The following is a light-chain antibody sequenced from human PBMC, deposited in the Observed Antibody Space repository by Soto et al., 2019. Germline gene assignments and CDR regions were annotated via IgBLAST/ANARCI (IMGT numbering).Light chain of an antibody. CDR2: GAS. CDR3: QQRRQWPPMP. CDR1: QSVDSY. Sequence: EFVLTQSPSSLSLPPPGTPTLSCRPSQSVDSYLVWYQHKPTPAPRLLIFGASNRATGIPARFSGSGSGTDFSLTISSPEPEDVAGYYCQQRRQWPPMPFGQGTRLAIK. J-gene: IGKJ5*01. V-gene: IGKV3-11*01.